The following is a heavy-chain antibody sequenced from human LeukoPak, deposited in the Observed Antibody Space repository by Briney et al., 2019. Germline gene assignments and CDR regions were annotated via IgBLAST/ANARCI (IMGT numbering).Heavy chain of an antibody. CDR2: IYSSGST. V-gene: IGHV4-59*01. CDR3: AGSTTLYYFDY. J-gene: IGHJ4*02. D-gene: IGHD2/OR15-2a*01. CDR1: GGSISSYH. Sequence: PSETLSLTCTVSGGSISSYHWSWIRQPPGKGLEWIGYIYSSGSTNCNPSLKSRVTISVDTSKNHFSLKLSSVTAADTAVYYCAGSTTLYYFDYWGQGTLVTVSS.